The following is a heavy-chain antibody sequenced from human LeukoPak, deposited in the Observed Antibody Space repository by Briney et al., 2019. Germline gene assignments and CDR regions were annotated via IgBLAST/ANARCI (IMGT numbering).Heavy chain of an antibody. J-gene: IGHJ6*02. CDR3: ARASSSYDFWSGYYPREGMDV. CDR2: INLNSGGT. CDR1: GYSFTGCY. V-gene: IGHV1-2*02. Sequence: AGVKVSCKGSGYSFTGCYMHWVRQPPGQGLEWVGWINLNSGGTNYAQKFQGRVTMTRDTSISTAYMELSRLRSDDTAVYYCARASSSYDFWSGYYPREGMDVWGQGTTVTVSS. D-gene: IGHD3-3*01.